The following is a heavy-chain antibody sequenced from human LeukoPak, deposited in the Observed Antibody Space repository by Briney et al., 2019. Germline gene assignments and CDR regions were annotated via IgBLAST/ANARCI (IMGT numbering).Heavy chain of an antibody. Sequence: ASVNVSFKASAGTFSSYAISWVRQAPGQGLELMGGIIPSFGTANYSQKFQGRVTITADESTSKAYMELSSLRFENTAVYYCARDYGAAGPGMDVWGKGTTVTVSS. V-gene: IGHV1-69*01. CDR2: IIPSFGTA. CDR3: ARDYGAAGPGMDV. J-gene: IGHJ6*04. CDR1: AGTFSSYA. D-gene: IGHD4-17*01.